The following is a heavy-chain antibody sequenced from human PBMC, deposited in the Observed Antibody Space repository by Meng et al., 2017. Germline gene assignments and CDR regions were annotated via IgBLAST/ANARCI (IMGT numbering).Heavy chain of an antibody. D-gene: IGHD5-12*01. Sequence: SETLSLTCTVSGGSISSYYWSWIRQPPGKGLEWIGYIYYSGSTNYNPSLKSRVTISVDTSKNQFSLKLSSVTAADTAVYYCARKGPYSGYDSYYFAYWGQGKQVTVSS. J-gene: IGHJ4*02. CDR1: GGSISSYY. CDR3: ARKGPYSGYDSYYFAY. CDR2: IYYSGST. V-gene: IGHV4-59*01.